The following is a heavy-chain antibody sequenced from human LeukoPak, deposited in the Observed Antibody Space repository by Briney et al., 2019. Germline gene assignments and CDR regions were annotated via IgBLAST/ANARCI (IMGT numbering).Heavy chain of an antibody. Sequence: PGGSLRLSCAASGFTFSDYYMSWIRQAPGKGLEWVSHISSSGSTIYYADSVKGRFTISRDNAKNSLYLQMNSLRAEDTAVYYCARTTYDFWSGPLFDYWGQGTLVTVSS. CDR1: GFTFSDYY. D-gene: IGHD3-3*01. CDR2: ISSSGSTI. J-gene: IGHJ4*02. CDR3: ARTTYDFWSGPLFDY. V-gene: IGHV3-11*01.